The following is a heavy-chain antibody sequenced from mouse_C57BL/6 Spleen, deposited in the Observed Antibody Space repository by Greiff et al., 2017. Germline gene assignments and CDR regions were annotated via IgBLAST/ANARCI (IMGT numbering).Heavy chain of an antibody. D-gene: IGHD1-1*01. V-gene: IGHV1-59*01. CDR2: IDPSDSYT. CDR3: AAGISYFEY. CDR1: GYTFTSYW. J-gene: IGHJ2*01. Sequence: QVQLQQPGAELVRPGASVKLSCKASGYTFTSYWMHWVKQRPGQGLEWIGVIDPSDSYTNYNQKFKGKATLTADTSSITAYMQLSSLTSEDSAVYYCAAGISYFEYWGQGTTLTVSS.